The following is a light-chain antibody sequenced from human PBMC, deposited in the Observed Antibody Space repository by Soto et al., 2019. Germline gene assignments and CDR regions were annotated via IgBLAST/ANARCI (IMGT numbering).Light chain of an antibody. V-gene: IGKV1-NL1*01. CDR1: QGISNY. Sequence: DIQMTQSPSSLSGSVGDSVTITCRASQGISNYLAWYQQRPGKAPTLLIYAASTGATGIPARFSGSGSGTEFTLTISSLQSEDCAIYYCQQYHTWPITFGGGTKVDIK. CDR3: QQYHTWPIT. J-gene: IGKJ4*01. CDR2: AAS.